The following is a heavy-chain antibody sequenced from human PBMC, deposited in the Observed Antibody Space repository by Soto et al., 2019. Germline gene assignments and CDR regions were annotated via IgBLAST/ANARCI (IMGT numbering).Heavy chain of an antibody. V-gene: IGHV4-4*07. D-gene: IGHD3-9*01. Sequence: QVQLQESGPGLVRPSETLSLPCTVSSDSISGLYWTWIRQPAGKGLEWIGRIYSSGETNYNPSLTGRVIMSLDTSKNQFSLKLTSVTAADTAVYYCARASQCKSYFDCFAWLDYWGQGTLVTVSS. J-gene: IGHJ4*02. CDR3: ARASQCKSYFDCFAWLDY. CDR1: SDSISGLY. CDR2: IYSSGET.